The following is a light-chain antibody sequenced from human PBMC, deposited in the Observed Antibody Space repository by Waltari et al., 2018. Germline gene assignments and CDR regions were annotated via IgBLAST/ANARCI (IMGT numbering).Light chain of an antibody. CDR2: EVT. J-gene: IGLJ1*01. CDR1: NSDVGPYNS. V-gene: IGLV2-8*01. CDR3: SSYAHNNHFV. Sequence: QSVLTQPPSATGSPGQSVTISCTGTNSDVGPYNSVPWYQQHPGKVPKLLIYEVTKRPSGVPDRFSGSKSGNTASLTVSGLQADDEADYYCSSYAHNNHFVFGTGTKVTVL.